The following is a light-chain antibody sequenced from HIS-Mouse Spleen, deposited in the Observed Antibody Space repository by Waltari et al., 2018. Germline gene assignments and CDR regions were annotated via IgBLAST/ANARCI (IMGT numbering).Light chain of an antibody. Sequence: DLVITQTPLSLSVPPGQPASIPCRSRQSLLHSDGKTYLYWYLQKPGQPPPLLFYEVSTRFSGVLDRCSGSGSGTDFTRKISRVEGDDVGVYYCMQSIQLPYNFGQGTKLEIK. CDR2: EVS. V-gene: IGKV2D-29*01. CDR1: QSLLHSDGKTY. CDR3: MQSIQLPYN. J-gene: IGKJ2*01.